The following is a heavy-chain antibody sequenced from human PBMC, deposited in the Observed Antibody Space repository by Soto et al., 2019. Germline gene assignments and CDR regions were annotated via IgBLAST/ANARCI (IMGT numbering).Heavy chain of an antibody. Sequence: QVQLVQSGAEVKKPGSSVKVSCKASGGTFSSYAISWVRQAPGQGLEWMGGIIPIFGTANYAQKFQGRVTITADESTSPANMELSSLRSEDTAVYYCARDQENIVVVPAAIPYYYYGMDVWGQGTTVAVSS. CDR3: ARDQENIVVVPAAIPYYYYGMDV. J-gene: IGHJ6*02. CDR2: IIPIFGTA. CDR1: GGTFSSYA. D-gene: IGHD2-2*02. V-gene: IGHV1-69*01.